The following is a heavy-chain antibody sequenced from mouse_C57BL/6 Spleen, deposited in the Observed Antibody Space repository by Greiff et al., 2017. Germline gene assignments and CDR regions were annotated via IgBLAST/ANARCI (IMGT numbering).Heavy chain of an antibody. D-gene: IGHD1-1*01. CDR3: ARRGTTVHYYAMDY. CDR2: ISSGSSTI. Sequence: EVQLQQSGGGLVKPGGSLKLSCAASGFTFSDYGMHWVRQAPEKGLEWVAYISSGSSTIYYADTVKGRFTISRDNAKNTLFLQMTSLRSEDTAMYYCARRGTTVHYYAMDYWGQGTSVTVSS. CDR1: GFTFSDYG. V-gene: IGHV5-17*01. J-gene: IGHJ4*01.